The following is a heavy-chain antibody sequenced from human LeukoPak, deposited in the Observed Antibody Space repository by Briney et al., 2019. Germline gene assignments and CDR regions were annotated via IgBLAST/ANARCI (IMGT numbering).Heavy chain of an antibody. CDR2: IIPIFGTA. J-gene: IGHJ6*03. CDR3: ARSSDEAYYYYMDV. V-gene: IGHV1-69*05. Sequence: SVKVSCKASGYTFTSYGISWVRQAPGQGLEWMGGIIPIFGTANYAQKFQGRVTITTDESTSTAYMELSSLRSEDTAVYYCARSSDEAYYYYMDVWGKGTTVTVSS. CDR1: GYTFTSYG. D-gene: IGHD2-2*01.